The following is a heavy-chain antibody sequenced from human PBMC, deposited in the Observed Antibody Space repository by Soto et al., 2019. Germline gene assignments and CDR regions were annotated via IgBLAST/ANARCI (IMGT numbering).Heavy chain of an antibody. V-gene: IGHV3-23*01. CDR3: AKVTSGRWYAVGGY. J-gene: IGHJ4*02. CDR1: GFTFSSYA. D-gene: IGHD6-19*01. Sequence: PGGSLRLSCAASGFTFSSYAMSWVRQAPGKGLEWVSAISGSGGSTYYADSVKGRFTTSRDNSKNTLYLQMNSLRAEDTAVYYCAKVTSGRWYAVGGYWGQGTLVTVSS. CDR2: ISGSGGST.